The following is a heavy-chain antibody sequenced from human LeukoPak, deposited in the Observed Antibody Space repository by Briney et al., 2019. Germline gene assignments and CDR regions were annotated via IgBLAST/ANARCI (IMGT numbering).Heavy chain of an antibody. D-gene: IGHD6-13*01. J-gene: IGHJ4*02. Sequence: ASVKVTCKASGYTFTSYGISWVRQAPGQGLEWMGWISAYNGNTNYAQKLQGRVTMTTDTSTSTAYMELRSLRSDDTAVYYCARVALYSSSWYLYYWGQGTLVTVSS. CDR2: ISAYNGNT. CDR1: GYTFTSYG. CDR3: ARVALYSSSWYLYY. V-gene: IGHV1-18*01.